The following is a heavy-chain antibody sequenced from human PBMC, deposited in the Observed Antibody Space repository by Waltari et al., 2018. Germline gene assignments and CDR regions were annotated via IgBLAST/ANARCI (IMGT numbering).Heavy chain of an antibody. CDR2: ISYSGTT. Sequence: QLQLQESGPRLVKPSETLSPIRSVPGVSITSNRHYWAWIRQSPGQGLAWIGTISYSGTTYISPSLKSRVSVSRDTSKNQVSLTLGSVTAADMAVYYCATYIGASVGTAAFDVWGQGTMVTVSS. CDR3: ATYIGASVGTAAFDV. J-gene: IGHJ3*01. D-gene: IGHD5-12*01. V-gene: IGHV4-39*01. CDR1: GVSITSNRHY.